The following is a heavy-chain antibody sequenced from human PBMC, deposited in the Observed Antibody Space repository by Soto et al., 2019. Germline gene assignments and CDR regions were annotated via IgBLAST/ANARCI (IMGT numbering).Heavy chain of an antibody. CDR2: ISTSGSTI. CDR3: ARELAAAGSFDY. Sequence: GSLRLSCAASGFTFSRYEMNWVRQAPGKGLEWISYISTSGSTIYYADSVKGRFTISRDNAKNSLYLQMNSLRAEDTAVYYCARELAAAGSFDYWGQGTLATVSS. D-gene: IGHD6-13*01. J-gene: IGHJ4*02. CDR1: GFTFSRYE. V-gene: IGHV3-48*03.